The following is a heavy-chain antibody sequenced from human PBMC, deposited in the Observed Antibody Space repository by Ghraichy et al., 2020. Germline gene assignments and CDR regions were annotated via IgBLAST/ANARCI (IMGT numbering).Heavy chain of an antibody. CDR2: IFAGGST. D-gene: IGHD6-6*01. CDR3: ASSLIGGRNF. V-gene: IGHV3-66*01. J-gene: IGHJ4*02. CDR1: GFTVNSDH. Sequence: ETLSLTCAASGFTVNSDHMFWVRQAPGKGLDWVSAIFAGGSTYYTDSVKGRFIISTDSSKNTLYLQINSLRAEDTALYYCASSLIGGRNFWGQGTLVTVSS.